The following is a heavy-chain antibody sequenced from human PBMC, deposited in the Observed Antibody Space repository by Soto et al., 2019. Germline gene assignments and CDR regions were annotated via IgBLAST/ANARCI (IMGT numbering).Heavy chain of an antibody. CDR3: ARERFCSSTSCYKDAFDI. D-gene: IGHD2-2*02. J-gene: IGHJ3*02. CDR2: IKQDGSEK. Sequence: GGSLRLSFAASGFTFSSYWMSWVRQAPGKGLEWVANIKQDGSEKYYVESVKGRFTISRDNAKTSLYLQMNSVRDEDKGVYYCARERFCSSTSCYKDAFDIWGQGTMVTVSS. CDR1: GFTFSSYW. V-gene: IGHV3-7*01.